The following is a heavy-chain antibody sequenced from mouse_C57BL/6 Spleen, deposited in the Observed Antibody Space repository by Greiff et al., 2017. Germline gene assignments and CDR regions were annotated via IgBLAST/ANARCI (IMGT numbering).Heavy chain of an antibody. J-gene: IGHJ2*01. CDR3: ARYGYAYFDY. CDR1: GYTFTDYY. V-gene: IGHV1-19*01. Sequence: EVQLQQSGPVLVKPGASVKMSCKASGYTFTDYYMNWVKQSHGKSLEWIGVINPYNGGTSYNQKFKGKATLTVDKSSSTAYMELNSLTSEDSAVYYCARYGYAYFDYWGQGTTLTVSS. D-gene: IGHD2-2*01. CDR2: INPYNGGT.